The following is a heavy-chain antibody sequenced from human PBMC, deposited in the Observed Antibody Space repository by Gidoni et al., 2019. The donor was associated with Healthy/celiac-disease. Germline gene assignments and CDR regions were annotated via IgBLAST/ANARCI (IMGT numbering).Heavy chain of an antibody. Sequence: QVQLVQSGAEVKKPGSSVKVSCKASGGTFSSYAIRWVRQAPGQGLEWMGGIIPIFGTANYAQKFQGRVTITADESTSTAYMELSSLRSEDTAVYYCARETGGYCSGGSCSVLPYDYWGQGTLVTVSS. D-gene: IGHD2-15*01. J-gene: IGHJ4*02. CDR1: GGTFSSYA. CDR3: ARETGGYCSGGSCSVLPYDY. V-gene: IGHV1-69*01. CDR2: IIPIFGTA.